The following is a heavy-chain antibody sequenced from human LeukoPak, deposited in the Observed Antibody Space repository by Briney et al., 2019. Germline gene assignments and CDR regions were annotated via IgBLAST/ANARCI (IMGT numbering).Heavy chain of an antibody. CDR1: GGTFSSYA. Sequence: SVKVSCKASGGTFSSYAISWVRQAPGQGLEWIGRIIPILGIANYAQKFQGRVTITADKSTSTAYMELSSLRSEDTAVYYCARDGDYGDLPGWGQGTLVTVSS. J-gene: IGHJ4*02. V-gene: IGHV1-69*04. CDR3: ARDGDYGDLPG. D-gene: IGHD4-17*01. CDR2: IIPILGIA.